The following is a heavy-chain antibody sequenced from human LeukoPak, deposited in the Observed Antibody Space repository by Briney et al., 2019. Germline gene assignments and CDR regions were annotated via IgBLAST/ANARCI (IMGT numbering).Heavy chain of an antibody. D-gene: IGHD1-1*01. Sequence: SVKVSCKASGGTFSSYAISWVRQAPGQGLEWMGGIIPIFGTANYAQKFQGRVTITADESTSTAYMELSGLRSEDTAVYYCARVGSRGTYYYYMDVWGKGTTVTVSS. J-gene: IGHJ6*03. V-gene: IGHV1-69*13. CDR1: GGTFSSYA. CDR2: IIPIFGTA. CDR3: ARVGSRGTYYYYMDV.